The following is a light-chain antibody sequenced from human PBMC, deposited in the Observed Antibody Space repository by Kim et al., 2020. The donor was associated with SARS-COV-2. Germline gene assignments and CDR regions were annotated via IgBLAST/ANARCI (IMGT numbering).Light chain of an antibody. CDR3: CSYAGRNTFV. CDR1: SSDVGSHVL. J-gene: IGLJ1*01. Sequence: QSVVTQPASVSGSPGQSITISCTGTSSDVGSHVLVSWYQQHPGKAPKVVIYEVSERPSGISNRFSGSKSGNTASLTISGLQAEDEADYYCCSYAGRNTFVFGSGTKVTVL. V-gene: IGLV2-23*02. CDR2: EVS.